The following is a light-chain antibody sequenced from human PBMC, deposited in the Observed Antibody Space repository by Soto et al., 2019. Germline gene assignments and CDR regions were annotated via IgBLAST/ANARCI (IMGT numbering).Light chain of an antibody. J-gene: IGKJ5*01. V-gene: IGKV3-11*01. CDR2: GAS. Sequence: EIVLTPSPGTLSFSPGERANLPCRASQSVTSNYLAWYQQKPGQPPRLLIYGASNRATGIPARFSGSGSGTDFTLTISSLEPEDFAVYYCQQRSNWPSTFGQGTRLEN. CDR1: QSVTSNY. CDR3: QQRSNWPST.